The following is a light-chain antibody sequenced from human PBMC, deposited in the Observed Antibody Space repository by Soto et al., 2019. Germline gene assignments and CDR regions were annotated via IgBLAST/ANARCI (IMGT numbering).Light chain of an antibody. CDR1: QSISIY. CDR2: GAS. V-gene: IGKV1-39*01. J-gene: IGKJ1*01. CDR3: QQSYDAPRT. Sequence: DIQMTQSPSSLSASVGDRVTITCRASQSISIYLNWYQQKPGKAPKLLIYGASSFQSGVPSRFSGSGSGTEFTLTISSLQPEDIATYYCQQSYDAPRTFGQGTRVEIK.